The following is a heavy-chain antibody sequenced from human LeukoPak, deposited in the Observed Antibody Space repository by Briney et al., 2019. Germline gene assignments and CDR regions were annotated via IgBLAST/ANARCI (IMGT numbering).Heavy chain of an antibody. J-gene: IGHJ4*02. CDR1: GFTFGDYA. D-gene: IGHD3-10*01. Sequence: GGSLRLSCTASGFTFGDYAMSWFRQAPGKGLEWVGFIRSKAYGGTAEYAASVKGRFTISRDDSKSIANLQMNSLKTEDTAVYYCTRDRGVIAPYWGQGTLVTVSS. CDR3: TRDRGVIAPY. V-gene: IGHV3-49*03. CDR2: IRSKAYGGTA.